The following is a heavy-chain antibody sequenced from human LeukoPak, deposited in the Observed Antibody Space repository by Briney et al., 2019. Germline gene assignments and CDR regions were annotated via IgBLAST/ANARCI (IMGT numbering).Heavy chain of an antibody. V-gene: IGHV3-23*01. J-gene: IGHJ4*02. D-gene: IGHD4-17*01. Sequence: PSETLSLTCTVSGGSISSYYWSWIRQPPGKGLEWVSAITASGGGTYYTESVKGRFTISRDNSKNTLYLQMNSLRAEDTAVYYCARGSFGDYDYWGQGTLVTVSS. CDR3: ARGSFGDYDY. CDR1: GGSISSYY. CDR2: ITASGGGT.